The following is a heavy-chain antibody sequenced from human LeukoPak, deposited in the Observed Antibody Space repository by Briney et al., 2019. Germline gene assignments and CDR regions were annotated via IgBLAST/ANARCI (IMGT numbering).Heavy chain of an antibody. D-gene: IGHD4-17*01. Sequence: SETLSLTCTVSGGSISSYYWSWIRQLPGKGLEWIGYIYYSGSTNYNPSLKSRVTISVDTSKNQFSLKLSSVTAADTAVYYCARDRGGYGDTPFDYWGQGTLVTVSP. CDR2: IYYSGST. CDR1: GGSISSYY. J-gene: IGHJ4*02. V-gene: IGHV4-59*01. CDR3: ARDRGGYGDTPFDY.